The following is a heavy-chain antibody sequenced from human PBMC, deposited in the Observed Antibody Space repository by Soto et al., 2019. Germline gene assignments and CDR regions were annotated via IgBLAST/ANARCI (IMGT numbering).Heavy chain of an antibody. D-gene: IGHD3-3*02. Sequence: QVQLVQSGAEVKKPGSSVKVSCKTSGGNFRTTAISWVRQAPGQGLEWMGGIMPVFSTPDYAQKFQGRVTITADESTGTAYMELSSLRSEDTAVYYCARDKDRQQLGGNYYYIMDVWGQGPTVTVSS. CDR2: IMPVFSTP. V-gene: IGHV1-69*12. J-gene: IGHJ6*01. CDR3: ARDKDRQQLGGNYYYIMDV. CDR1: GGNFRTTA.